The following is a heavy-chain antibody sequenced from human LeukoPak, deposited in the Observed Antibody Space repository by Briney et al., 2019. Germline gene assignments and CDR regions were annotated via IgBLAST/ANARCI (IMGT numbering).Heavy chain of an antibody. Sequence: SETLSLTCTVSGGSISSYYWSWIRQPPGKGLEWIGYIYYSGSTNYNPPLKSRVTISVDTSKNQFSLKLSSVTAADTAVYYCASSRGHGSGSYYKTPNFYFDYWGQGTLVTVSS. CDR2: IYYSGST. D-gene: IGHD3-10*01. J-gene: IGHJ4*02. CDR3: ASSRGHGSGSYYKTPNFYFDY. CDR1: GGSISSYY. V-gene: IGHV4-59*08.